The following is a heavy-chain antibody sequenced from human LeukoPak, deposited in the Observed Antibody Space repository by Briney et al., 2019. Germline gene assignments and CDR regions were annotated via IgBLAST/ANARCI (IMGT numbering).Heavy chain of an antibody. CDR3: ARDHPPEDV. CDR1: GFTFSNYA. CDR2: VSYDGSNI. V-gene: IGHV3-30-3*01. Sequence: GGSLRLSCAASGFTFSNYAMHWVRQAPGKGLEWVTLVSYDGSNIQYADSVKGRFTISRDNSKNTLYLQMNSLRIEDTAVYYCARDHPPEDVWGQGTTVTVSS. J-gene: IGHJ6*02.